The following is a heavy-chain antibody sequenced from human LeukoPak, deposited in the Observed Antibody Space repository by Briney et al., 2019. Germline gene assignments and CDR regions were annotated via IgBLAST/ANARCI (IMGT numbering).Heavy chain of an antibody. J-gene: IGHJ2*01. CDR1: GDSISSYY. V-gene: IGHV4-59*01. CDR2: IYYSGST. D-gene: IGHD6-13*01. CDR3: ARGGQQLAPYWYFDL. Sequence: NSSETLSLTCTVSGDSISSYYWSWIRQPPGKGLEWIGYIYYSGSTNYNPSLKSRVTISVDTSKNQFSLKLSSVTAADTAVYYCARGGQQLAPYWYFDLWGRGTLVTVSS.